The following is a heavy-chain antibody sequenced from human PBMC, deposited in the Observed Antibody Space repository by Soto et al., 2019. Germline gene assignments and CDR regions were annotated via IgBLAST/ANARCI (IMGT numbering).Heavy chain of an antibody. CDR1: GFSLSTSGVG. J-gene: IGHJ6*02. V-gene: IGHV2-5*02. CDR2: IYWDDDK. D-gene: IGHD2-2*01. CDR3: AHRRGPASGVPAARGNYYGMDV. Sequence: QITLKESGPTLVKPTQTLTLTCTFSGFSLSTSGVGVGWIRQPPGKALEWLALIYWDDDKRYSPSLKSRLTITTDTSKNPVVLTMTNMDPVGTATYYCAHRRGPASGVPAARGNYYGMDVWGQGTTVTVSS.